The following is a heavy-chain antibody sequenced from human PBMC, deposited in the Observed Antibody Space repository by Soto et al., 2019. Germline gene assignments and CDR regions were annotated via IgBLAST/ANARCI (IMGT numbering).Heavy chain of an antibody. CDR3: AKEYYSDSSFDS. CDR2: ISGSGGET. CDR1: GTIFSNYA. D-gene: IGHD3-22*01. V-gene: IGHV3-23*01. J-gene: IGHJ4*02. Sequence: PGGSLRLSCATSGTIFSNYALSWVRQAPGKGLEWVSCISGSGGETYYADSVKGRFTISRDNSKNRLYLQMNSLRAEDTAIYYCAKEYYSDSSFDSWGQGTLVTVSS.